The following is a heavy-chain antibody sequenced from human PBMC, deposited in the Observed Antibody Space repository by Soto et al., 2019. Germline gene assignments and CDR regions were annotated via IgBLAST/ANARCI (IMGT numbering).Heavy chain of an antibody. CDR2: IWYDGSNK. Sequence: QVQLVESGEGVVQPGRSLRLSCAASGFTFSSYGMHWVRQAPGKGLEWVAVIWYDGSNKYYADSVKGRFTISRDNSKNTLYLQMNSLRAEDTAVYYCARDQGYYDSSGYYNDAFDIWGQGTMVTVSS. CDR3: ARDQGYYDSSGYYNDAFDI. J-gene: IGHJ3*02. V-gene: IGHV3-33*01. CDR1: GFTFSSYG. D-gene: IGHD3-22*01.